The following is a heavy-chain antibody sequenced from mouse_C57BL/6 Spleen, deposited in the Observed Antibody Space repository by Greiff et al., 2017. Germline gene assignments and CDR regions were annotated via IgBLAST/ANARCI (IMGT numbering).Heavy chain of an antibody. J-gene: IGHJ2*01. CDR1: GFTFSDYG. CDR3: ARRDRTDYFDY. Sequence: EVKLMESGGGLVKPGGSLKLSCAASGFTFSDYGMHWVRQAPEKGLEWVAYISSGSSTIYYADTVKGRFTISRDNAKNTLFLQMTSLRSEDTAMYYCARRDRTDYFDYWGQGTTLTVSS. CDR2: ISSGSSTI. D-gene: IGHD3-3*01. V-gene: IGHV5-17*01.